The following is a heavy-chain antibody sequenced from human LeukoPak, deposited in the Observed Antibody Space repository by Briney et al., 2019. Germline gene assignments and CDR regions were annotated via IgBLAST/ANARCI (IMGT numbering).Heavy chain of an antibody. Sequence: PSETLSLTCAVSGYSISSGYYWGWIRQPPGKGLEWIGSIYHSGSTYYNPSLKSRVTISVDTSKNQFSLKLSSVTAADTAVYYCARDDVRCSGGSCYSDSAFDIWGQGTMVTVSS. CDR1: GYSISSGYY. V-gene: IGHV4-38-2*02. CDR2: IYHSGST. J-gene: IGHJ3*02. CDR3: ARDDVRCSGGSCYSDSAFDI. D-gene: IGHD2-15*01.